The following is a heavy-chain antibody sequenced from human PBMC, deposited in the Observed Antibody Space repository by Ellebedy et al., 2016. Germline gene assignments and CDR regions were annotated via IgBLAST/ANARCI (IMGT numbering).Heavy chain of an antibody. V-gene: IGHV3-74*01. Sequence: GGSLRLXXAASGFTFSSYWMHWVRQAPGKGLVWVSRINSDGSSTSYADSVKGRFTISRDNAKNTLYLQMNSLRAEDTAVYYCARDSGSYDAFDIWGQGTMVTVSS. CDR3: ARDSGSYDAFDI. J-gene: IGHJ3*02. CDR2: INSDGSST. CDR1: GFTFSSYW. D-gene: IGHD1-26*01.